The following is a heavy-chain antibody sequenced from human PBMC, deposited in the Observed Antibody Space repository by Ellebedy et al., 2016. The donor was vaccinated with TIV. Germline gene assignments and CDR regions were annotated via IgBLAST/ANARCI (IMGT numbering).Heavy chain of an antibody. CDR3: ARDGACGGDCYGDNY. D-gene: IGHD2-21*02. Sequence: AASVKVSCKASGYSFTGYYMHWVRQAPGQGLEWMGWISPNNGGISYAQKFQGRVTMTRDTSISTAYMELSWLRSDDTAVYYCARDGACGGDCYGDNYWGQGSLVTVSS. V-gene: IGHV1-2*02. J-gene: IGHJ4*02. CDR1: GYSFTGYY. CDR2: ISPNNGGI.